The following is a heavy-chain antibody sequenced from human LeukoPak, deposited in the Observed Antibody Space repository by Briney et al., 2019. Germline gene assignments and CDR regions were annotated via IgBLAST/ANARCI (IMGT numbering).Heavy chain of an antibody. V-gene: IGHV1-18*01. CDR3: ARDYPYYYDSSGYYSTRGDAFDI. CDR1: GYTFTSYG. CDR2: ISAYNGNT. D-gene: IGHD3-22*01. Sequence: ASVKVSCKASGYTFTSYGTSWVRQAPGQGLEWMGWISAYNGNTNYAQKLQGRVTMTTDTSTSTAYMELRSLRSDDTAVYYCARDYPYYYDSSGYYSTRGDAFDIWGQGTMVTVSS. J-gene: IGHJ3*02.